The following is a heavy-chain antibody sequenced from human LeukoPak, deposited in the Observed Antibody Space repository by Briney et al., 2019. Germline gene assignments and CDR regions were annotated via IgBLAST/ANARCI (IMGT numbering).Heavy chain of an antibody. CDR1: GFTFSSYW. CDR2: INSDGSST. D-gene: IGHD3-10*01. CDR3: ARGILWFGELHDY. J-gene: IGHJ4*02. Sequence: GGSLRLSCAASGFTFSSYWMHWVRQAPGKGLVWVSRINSDGSSTSHADSVKGRFTISRDNAKNTLYLQMNSLRAEDTAVYYCARGILWFGELHDYWGQGTLVTVSS. V-gene: IGHV3-74*01.